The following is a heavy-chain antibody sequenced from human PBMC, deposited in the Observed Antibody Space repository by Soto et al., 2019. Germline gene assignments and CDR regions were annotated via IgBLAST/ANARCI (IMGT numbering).Heavy chain of an antibody. CDR2: ISATGTT. Sequence: QLQLQEPGPGLVEPSETLSLTCSVSGDSMSSYYWSWIRQSAEKGLEWIGRISATGTTSYIPSLKSRITLSVDTSKNQFSLNLKFVTAADTAVYFCAGEQSGAANFWGQETLVTVS. CDR3: AGEQSGAANF. CDR1: GDSMSSYY. J-gene: IGHJ3*01. V-gene: IGHV4-4*07. D-gene: IGHD2-15*01.